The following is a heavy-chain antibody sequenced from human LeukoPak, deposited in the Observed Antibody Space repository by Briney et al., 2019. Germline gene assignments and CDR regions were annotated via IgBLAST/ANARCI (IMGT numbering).Heavy chain of an antibody. J-gene: IGHJ4*02. D-gene: IGHD6-19*01. Sequence: PGGSLRLSCAASRFTFSDYYMSWIRQAPGKGLEWVSYISGSGTTIHYADSGKGRFTISRDNAKNLLFLQMSSLRVEDTAVYYCARRQYTSGWYELDYWGQGTLVTVSS. CDR1: RFTFSDYY. CDR3: ARRQYTSGWYELDY. V-gene: IGHV3-11*01. CDR2: ISGSGTTI.